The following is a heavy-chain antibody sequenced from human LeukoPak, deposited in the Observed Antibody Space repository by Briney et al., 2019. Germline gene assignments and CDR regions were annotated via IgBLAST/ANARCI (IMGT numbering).Heavy chain of an antibody. Sequence: GGSLRLSCAASGFTFSSYWMHWVRQAPGRGLVWVSRINTDGSSTSYADSVKGRFTISRDNAKNTLYLQMNSLRAEDTAVYYCARVWDFWSGYYDYWGQGTLVTVSS. CDR1: GFTFSSYW. D-gene: IGHD3-3*01. CDR2: INTDGSST. V-gene: IGHV3-74*01. CDR3: ARVWDFWSGYYDY. J-gene: IGHJ4*02.